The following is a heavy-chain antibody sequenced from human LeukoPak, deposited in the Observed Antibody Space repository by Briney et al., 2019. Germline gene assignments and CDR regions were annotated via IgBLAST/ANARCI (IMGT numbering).Heavy chain of an antibody. J-gene: IGHJ6*03. V-gene: IGHV4-31*03. D-gene: IGHD6-19*01. CDR3: ARDTTSVAGYYYYMDV. Sequence: SQTLSLTCTVSGGSISSGGYYWSWIRQHPGKGLEWIGYIYYSGSTYYNPSLKSRVTISVDTSKNQFSLKLSSVTAADTAVYYCARDTTSVAGYYYYMDVWGKGTTVTVSS. CDR2: IYYSGST. CDR1: GGSISSGGYY.